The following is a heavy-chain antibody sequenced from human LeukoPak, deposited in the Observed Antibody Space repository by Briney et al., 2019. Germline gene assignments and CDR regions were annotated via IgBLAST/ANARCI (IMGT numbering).Heavy chain of an antibody. CDR3: ARNGRGTYDY. Sequence: EASVKVSCKASGYTFTAYYFHWVRHAPGQGLEWMGWINPNTGGTTYAQKFQGRVTMTRDTSISTTYMELSNLSSDDTAVYYCARNGRGTYDYWGQGTLVTVSS. V-gene: IGHV1-2*02. D-gene: IGHD3-16*01. J-gene: IGHJ4*02. CDR2: INPNTGGT. CDR1: GYTFTAYY.